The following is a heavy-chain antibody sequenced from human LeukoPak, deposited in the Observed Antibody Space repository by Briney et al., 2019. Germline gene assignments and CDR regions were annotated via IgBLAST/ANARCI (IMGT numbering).Heavy chain of an antibody. CDR2: IIPIFGTA. Sequence: SVKVSCKASGGTFSSYAISWVRQAPGQGLEWMGGIIPIFGTANYAQKFQGRVMITADESTSTAYMELSSLRSEDTAVYYCARAPYYYDSEYYFDYWGQGTLVTVSS. CDR3: ARAPYYYDSEYYFDY. V-gene: IGHV1-69*13. CDR1: GGTFSSYA. J-gene: IGHJ4*02. D-gene: IGHD3-22*01.